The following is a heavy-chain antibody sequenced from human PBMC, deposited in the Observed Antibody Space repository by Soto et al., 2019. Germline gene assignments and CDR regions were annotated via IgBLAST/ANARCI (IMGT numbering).Heavy chain of an antibody. CDR1: GGSISSYY. J-gene: IGHJ2*01. CDR3: ARGRGGYFAL. V-gene: IGHV4-59*01. Sequence: QVQLQESGPGLVKPSETLSLTCTVSGGSISSYYWSWIRQPPGKGLEWIGYIYYSGSTNYNHSLPSRVTISVDTSKNQFSLKLSSVTAADTAVYYCARGRGGYFALWGRGTLVTVSS. CDR2: IYYSGST.